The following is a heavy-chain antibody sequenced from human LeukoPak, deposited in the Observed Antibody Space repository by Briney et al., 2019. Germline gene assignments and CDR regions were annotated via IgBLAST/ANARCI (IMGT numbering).Heavy chain of an antibody. CDR2: IFTSGST. CDR1: GGSISSYY. J-gene: IGHJ3*02. V-gene: IGHV4-4*07. D-gene: IGHD1-26*01. CDR3: ARDHYPSRAFGI. Sequence: SETLSLTCTVSGGSISSYYWSWIRQPAGKGLEWIVRIFTSGSTNYNPSLKSRVTMSVDTSKNQFSLKLSSVTAADTAVYYCARDHYPSRAFGIWGQGTMVTVSS.